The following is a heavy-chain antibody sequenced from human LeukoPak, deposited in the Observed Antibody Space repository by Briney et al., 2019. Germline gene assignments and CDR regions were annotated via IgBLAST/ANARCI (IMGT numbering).Heavy chain of an antibody. J-gene: IGHJ6*02. D-gene: IGHD2-15*01. CDR1: GSSISSGDYY. Sequence: SQTLSLTCTVSGSSISSGDYYWSWIRQPPGKGLEWIGYIYYSGSTYYNPSLKSRVTISVDTSKNQFSLKLSSVTAADTAVYYCASLSGRGYYYYGMDVWGQGTTVTVSS. CDR3: ASLSGRGYYYYGMDV. V-gene: IGHV4-30-4*01. CDR2: IYYSGST.